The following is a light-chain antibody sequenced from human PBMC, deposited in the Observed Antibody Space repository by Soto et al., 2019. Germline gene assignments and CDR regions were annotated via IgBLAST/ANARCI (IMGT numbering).Light chain of an antibody. Sequence: SYVLTQPPSVSVAPGQTARITCGGNDIGDKGVHWYQQRAGQAPMLVVYDDSARPSGIPERFSGSNSGNTATLTISRVEAGDEADYYCQVWESSTDHWVFGGGTKLTVL. CDR2: DDS. J-gene: IGLJ3*02. CDR1: DIGDKG. V-gene: IGLV3-21*02. CDR3: QVWESSTDHWV.